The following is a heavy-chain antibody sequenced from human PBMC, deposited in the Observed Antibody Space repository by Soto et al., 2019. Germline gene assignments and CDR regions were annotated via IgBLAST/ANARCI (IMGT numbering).Heavy chain of an antibody. CDR2: IYPGDSDT. CDR3: ARRKLELRGAFAFDI. J-gene: IGHJ3*02. V-gene: IGHV5-51*03. CDR1: GYSFTSYG. Sequence: EVQLVQSGAEVKKPGESLKISCKGSGYSFTSYGIGWVRQMPGKGLEWMGIIYPGDSDTRYSPSFQGQVTISADKSISTAYLQWSSLKASDTAMYYCARRKLELRGAFAFDIWGQGTMVTVSS. D-gene: IGHD1-7*01.